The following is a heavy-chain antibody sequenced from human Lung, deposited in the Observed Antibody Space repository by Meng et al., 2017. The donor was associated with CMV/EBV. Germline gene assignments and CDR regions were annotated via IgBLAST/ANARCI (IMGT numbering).Heavy chain of an antibody. D-gene: IGHD2-2*01. V-gene: IGHV1-69*10. CDR3: AVYCGTTSCYDGYGMDV. J-gene: IGHJ6*02. CDR2: IIPIFAIA. Sequence: SVXVSCKASRNTFSSYTLTWVRQAPGQGLEWMGGIIPIFAIANYAQSFRGRVTITADTSTSTGYMELSGLRSEDTAVYYCAVYCGTTSCYDGYGMDVWGQGTTVTVSS. CDR1: RNTFSSYT.